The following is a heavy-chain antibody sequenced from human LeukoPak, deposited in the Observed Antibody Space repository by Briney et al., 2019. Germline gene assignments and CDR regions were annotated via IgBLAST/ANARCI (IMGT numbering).Heavy chain of an antibody. Sequence: GASVKVSCKASGYTFTSYGISWVRQAPGQGLEWMGWISAYNGNTNYAQKLQGRVTMTTDTSASTAYMELSSLRSEDTAVYYCASVVDTAMGSLSPWGQGTLVTVSS. V-gene: IGHV1-18*01. D-gene: IGHD5-18*01. J-gene: IGHJ5*02. CDR1: GYTFTSYG. CDR3: ASVVDTAMGSLSP. CDR2: ISAYNGNT.